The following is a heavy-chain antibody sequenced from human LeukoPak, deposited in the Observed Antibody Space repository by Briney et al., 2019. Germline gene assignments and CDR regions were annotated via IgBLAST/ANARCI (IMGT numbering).Heavy chain of an antibody. J-gene: IGHJ6*02. D-gene: IGHD6-13*01. Sequence: PSETLSLTCAVYGGSFSGYYWSWIRQPPGKGLEWIGEINHSGSTNYNPSLKSRVTISVDTSKNQFSLKLSSVTAADTAVYYCARDLVVGSSWSYSWGYYGMDVWGQGTTVTVSS. V-gene: IGHV4-34*01. CDR2: INHSGST. CDR1: GGSFSGYY. CDR3: ARDLVVGSSWSYSWGYYGMDV.